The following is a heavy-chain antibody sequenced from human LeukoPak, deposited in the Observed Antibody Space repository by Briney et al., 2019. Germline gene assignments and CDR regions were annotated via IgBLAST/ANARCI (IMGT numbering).Heavy chain of an antibody. J-gene: IGHJ4*02. CDR1: GFTFSSYG. CDR2: IWYDGSNK. CDR3: AKDRRNDYAQGLDY. Sequence: GGSLRLSCAASGFTFSSYGMHWVRQAPGKGLEWVAFIWYDGSNKYYVDSVKGRFTISRDNSKNTLHLQMNSLRAEDTAVYYCAKDRRNDYAQGLDYWGQGTLVTVSS. D-gene: IGHD4-17*01. V-gene: IGHV3-30*02.